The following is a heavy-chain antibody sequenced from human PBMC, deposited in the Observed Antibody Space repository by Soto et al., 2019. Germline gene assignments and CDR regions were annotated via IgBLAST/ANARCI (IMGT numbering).Heavy chain of an antibody. Sequence: GGSLRLSCAASGFTFSSYAMHWVRQAPGKGLEWVAVISYDGSNKYYADSVKGRFTISRDNSKNTLYLQMNSLRAEDTAVYYCARDPALRFLEWFFDYGGQGTLVNVS. CDR2: ISYDGSNK. CDR1: GFTFSSYA. D-gene: IGHD3-3*01. V-gene: IGHV3-30-3*01. CDR3: ARDPALRFLEWFFDY. J-gene: IGHJ4*02.